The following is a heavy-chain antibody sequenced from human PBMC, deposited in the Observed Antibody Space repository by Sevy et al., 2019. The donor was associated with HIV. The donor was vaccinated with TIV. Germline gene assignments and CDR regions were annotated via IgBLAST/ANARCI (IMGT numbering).Heavy chain of an antibody. CDR2: IIPIFGTA. Sequence: ASVKVSCKASGGTFSSYAISWVQQAPGQGLEWMGGIIPIFGTANYAQKFQGRVTITADESTSTAYMELSSLRSEDTAVYYCARERGQQLVLGSGWFDPWGQGTLVTVSS. V-gene: IGHV1-69*13. CDR1: GGTFSSYA. CDR3: ARERGQQLVLGSGWFDP. J-gene: IGHJ5*02. D-gene: IGHD6-13*01.